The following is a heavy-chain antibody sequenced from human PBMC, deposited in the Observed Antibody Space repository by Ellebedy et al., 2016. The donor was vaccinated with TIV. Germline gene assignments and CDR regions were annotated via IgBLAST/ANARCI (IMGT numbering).Heavy chain of an antibody. CDR3: AEEAGSSRGAPGMDV. CDR1: GFTVSNNY. Sequence: GESLKISCAASGFTVSNNYISWVRQAPGKWLEWVSVIYSGGSTYYADSVKGRFTISRDISKNTLYLEMNSLRGDDTAVYYCAEEAGSSRGAPGMDVWGQGTTVIVSS. CDR2: IYSGGST. D-gene: IGHD6-6*01. J-gene: IGHJ6*02. V-gene: IGHV3-66*02.